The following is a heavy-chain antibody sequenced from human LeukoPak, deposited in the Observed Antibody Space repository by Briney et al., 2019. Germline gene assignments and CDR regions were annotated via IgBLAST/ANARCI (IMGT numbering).Heavy chain of an antibody. V-gene: IGHV1-24*01. J-gene: IGHJ4*02. CDR2: FDPEDGET. D-gene: IGHD2-15*01. CDR1: GHTLNELS. CDR3: ARDSRGAFDY. Sequence: ASLKVSCKVSGHTLNELSMHWVRQAPGKGLEWMGGFDPEDGETVYAQKFQGRVTMTEDTSTDTAYMELSSLTSEDTAVYYCARDSRGAFDYWGQGTLVTVSS.